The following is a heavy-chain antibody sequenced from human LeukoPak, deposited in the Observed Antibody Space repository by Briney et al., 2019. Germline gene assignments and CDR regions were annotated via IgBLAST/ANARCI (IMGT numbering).Heavy chain of an antibody. CDR1: GGTFSSYA. V-gene: IGHV1-69*04. CDR3: ARVGYYDSSGPPPEYYYYGMDV. Sequence: SVKVSCKASGGTFSSYAISWVRQAPGQGLEWMGRIIPILGIANYAQKFQGRVTITADKSTSTAYMELSSLRSEDTAVYYCARVGYYDSSGPPPEYYYYGMDVWGQGTTVTVSS. D-gene: IGHD3-22*01. J-gene: IGHJ6*02. CDR2: IIPILGIA.